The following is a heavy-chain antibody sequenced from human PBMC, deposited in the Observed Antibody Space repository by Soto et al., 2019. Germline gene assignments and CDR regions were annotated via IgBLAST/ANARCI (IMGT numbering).Heavy chain of an antibody. J-gene: IGHJ4*02. CDR1: GFTFSSYA. CDR3: AIDPIPYYYDSSGYYVGFYFDY. D-gene: IGHD3-22*01. CDR2: ISYDGSNK. Sequence: GGSLRLSCAASGFTFSSYAMHWVRQAPGKGLEWVAVISYDGSNKYYADSVKGRFTISRDNSKNTLYLQMNSLRAEDTAVYYCAIDPIPYYYDSSGYYVGFYFDYWGQGTLVTVSS. V-gene: IGHV3-30-3*01.